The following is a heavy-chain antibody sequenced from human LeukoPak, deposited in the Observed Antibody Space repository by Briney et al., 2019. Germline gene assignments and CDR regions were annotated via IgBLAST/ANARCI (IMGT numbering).Heavy chain of an antibody. CDR1: GYTFISYY. J-gene: IGHJ2*01. D-gene: IGHD6-6*01. CDR2: INPSGGTT. Sequence: GASVKVSCKASGYTFISYYLHWVRQAPGQGLEWMGMINPSGGTTRYAQRFQGRVTMTRDTSTSTVYMELSSLISEDTAVYYCARIAAHAWYVDLWGRGTRVSVSS. CDR3: ARIAAHAWYVDL. V-gene: IGHV1-46*01.